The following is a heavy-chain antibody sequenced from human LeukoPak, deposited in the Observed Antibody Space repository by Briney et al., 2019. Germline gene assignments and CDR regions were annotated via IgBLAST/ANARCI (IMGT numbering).Heavy chain of an antibody. V-gene: IGHV1-69*06. CDR1: GGSFSTYT. CDR2: IIPMFGAT. Sequence: GASVKVSCKASGGSFSTYTISWVRQAPGQGLEWMGGIIPMFGATNYAQKFQGRVTITADKSTSIVYMELSSLRSDDTAVYYCARDRWPVTRIHYYYNMDVWGKGTTVTVSS. D-gene: IGHD4-17*01. J-gene: IGHJ6*03. CDR3: ARDRWPVTRIHYYYNMDV.